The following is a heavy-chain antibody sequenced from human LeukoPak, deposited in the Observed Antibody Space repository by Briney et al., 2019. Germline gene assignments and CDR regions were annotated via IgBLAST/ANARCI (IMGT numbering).Heavy chain of an antibody. CDR3: ATRRPNYDILTGYYRNYFDY. CDR1: GYTLTELS. V-gene: IGHV1-24*01. CDR2: FDPEDGET. Sequence: ASVKVSCKVSGYTLTELSMHWVRQAPGKGLEWMGGFDPEDGETIYAQTFQGRVTMTEDTSTDTAYMELSSLRSEDTAVYYCATRRPNYDILTGYYRNYFDYWGQGTLVTVSS. J-gene: IGHJ4*02. D-gene: IGHD3-9*01.